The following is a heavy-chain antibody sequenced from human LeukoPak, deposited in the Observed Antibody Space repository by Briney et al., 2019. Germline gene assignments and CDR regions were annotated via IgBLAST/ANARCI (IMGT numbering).Heavy chain of an antibody. V-gene: IGHV3-21*01. CDR2: ISSSSSYI. CDR3: ARDWYCSSTSCYVRDFDY. Sequence: GGSLRLSCAASGFTFSSYSMNWVRQAPGKGLEWVSSISSSSSYIYYADSVKGRFTISRDNAKNSLYLQMNSLRAEDTAVYYCARDWYCSSTSCYVRDFDYWGQGTLVTVSS. D-gene: IGHD2-2*01. J-gene: IGHJ4*02. CDR1: GFTFSSYS.